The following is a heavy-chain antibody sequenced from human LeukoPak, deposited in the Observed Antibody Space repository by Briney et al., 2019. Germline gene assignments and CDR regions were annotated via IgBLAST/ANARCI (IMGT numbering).Heavy chain of an antibody. D-gene: IGHD3-22*01. CDR3: TNYFDSRGYKNNWFDP. CDR2: ISFKSGDT. V-gene: IGHV1-2*02. CDR1: GYIFTAYY. J-gene: IGHJ5*02. Sequence: ASVKVSCKASGYIFTAYYIHWVRQAPGQGLEWMGWISFKSGDTNFAQKFQGRVTMTRDTSIDTAYMELSSLRSDDTAVYYCTNYFDSRGYKNNWFDPWGQGTLVTVSS.